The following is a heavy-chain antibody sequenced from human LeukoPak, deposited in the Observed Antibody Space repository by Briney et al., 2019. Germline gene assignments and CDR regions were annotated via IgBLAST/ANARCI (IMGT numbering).Heavy chain of an antibody. CDR2: INPSGGST. D-gene: IGHD3-3*01. Sequence: GASVKVSCKASGGTFISYAISWVRQAPGQGLEWMGIINPSGGSTSYAQKFQGRVTMTRDTSTSTVYMELSSLRSEDTAVYYCARDSQFWSGYSGYFQHWGQGTLVTVSS. CDR3: ARDSQFWSGYSGYFQH. CDR1: GGTFISYA. J-gene: IGHJ1*01. V-gene: IGHV1-46*01.